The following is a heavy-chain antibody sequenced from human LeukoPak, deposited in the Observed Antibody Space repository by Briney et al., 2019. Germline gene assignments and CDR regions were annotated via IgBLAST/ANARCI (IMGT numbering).Heavy chain of an antibody. J-gene: IGHJ4*02. V-gene: IGHV3-53*01. D-gene: IGHD4-17*01. CDR2: IYRGGTA. CDR3: ASTFYGDSPPY. Sequence: GGPLTLSCAASGRIVSSTYMRWLRQPPGKGLEWVSLIYRGGTADYADSVKGRFTISRDNSKNTLYLQMNSLRAEDTAVYYCASTFYGDSPPYWGQGTLVTVSS. CDR1: GRIVSSTY.